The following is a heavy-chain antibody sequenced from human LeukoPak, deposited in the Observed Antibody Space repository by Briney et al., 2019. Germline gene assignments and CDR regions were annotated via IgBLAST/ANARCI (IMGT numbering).Heavy chain of an antibody. CDR3: ATYRQVMLPFES. V-gene: IGHV3-21*04. CDR1: GFTFSSYW. Sequence: GESLRLSCAASGFTFSSYWMSWVRQAPGKGLEWVSSISSSSSYIYYADSVKGRFTISRDNAKNSLYLQMNSLRGEDTAIYYCATYRQVMLPFESWGQGTLVTVSS. CDR2: ISSSSSYI. J-gene: IGHJ4*02. D-gene: IGHD5-18*01.